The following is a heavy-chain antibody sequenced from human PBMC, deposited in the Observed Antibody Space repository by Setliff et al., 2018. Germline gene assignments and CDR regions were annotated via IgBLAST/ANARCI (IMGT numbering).Heavy chain of an antibody. CDR1: GGSFSGYY. J-gene: IGHJ6*03. V-gene: IGHV4-34*01. Sequence: TSETLSLTCAVYGGSFSGYYWSWIRQPPGKGLEWIGEINHSGSTNYNPSLKSRVTISVDTPKNQFSLKLSSVTAADTAVYYCARAYSYYYYYMDVWGKGATVTVSS. D-gene: IGHD4-4*01. CDR3: ARAYSYYYYYMDV. CDR2: INHSGST.